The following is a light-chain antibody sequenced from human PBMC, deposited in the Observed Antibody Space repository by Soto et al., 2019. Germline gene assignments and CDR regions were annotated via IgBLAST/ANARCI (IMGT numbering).Light chain of an antibody. CDR2: DAS. J-gene: IGKJ2*01. CDR3: QQRRNWPRT. V-gene: IGKV3-11*01. CDR1: QSVSNS. Sequence: EIVLTQSPATLSLSPGERATLSCRASQSVSNSLVWFQQKPGQAPRLLIYDASSRATDIPARFSGSGSGTDFTLPISSLEPEDFAVYYCQQRRNWPRTFGQGTNLEIK.